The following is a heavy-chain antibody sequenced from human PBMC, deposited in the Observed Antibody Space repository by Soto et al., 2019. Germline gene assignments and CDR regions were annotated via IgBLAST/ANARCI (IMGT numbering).Heavy chain of an antibody. D-gene: IGHD3-10*01. V-gene: IGHV3-48*03. CDR1: GFTFSSYE. Sequence: GGSLRLSCAASGFTFSSYEMNWVRQAPGKGLEWVSYISSSGSTIYYADSVKGRFTISRDNAKNSLYLQMNSLRAEDTAVYYCARDRGQQGWFDPWGQGTLVTVSS. CDR2: ISSSGSTI. CDR3: ARDRGQQGWFDP. J-gene: IGHJ5*02.